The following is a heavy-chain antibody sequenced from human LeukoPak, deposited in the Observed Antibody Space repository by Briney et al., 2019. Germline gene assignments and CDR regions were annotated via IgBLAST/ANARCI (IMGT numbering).Heavy chain of an antibody. Sequence: PGGSLRLSCAASGFTFDDYAMHWVRQAPGKGLEWVSGISWNSGSIGYADSVKGRFTISRDNSKNTLYLQMNSLRAEDTAVYYCAKDKAGEQAVAGTWFDYWGQGTLVTVSS. J-gene: IGHJ4*02. V-gene: IGHV3-9*01. CDR1: GFTFDDYA. D-gene: IGHD6-19*01. CDR3: AKDKAGEQAVAGTWFDY. CDR2: ISWNSGSI.